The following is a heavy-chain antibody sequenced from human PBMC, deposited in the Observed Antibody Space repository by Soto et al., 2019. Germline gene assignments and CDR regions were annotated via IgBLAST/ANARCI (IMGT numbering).Heavy chain of an antibody. V-gene: IGHV4-34*01. CDR3: ARGLLVCFGELSRGGGYYYYMDV. CDR2: INDSGST. J-gene: IGHJ6*03. CDR1: GGSFSGYY. Sequence: QVQLQQWGAGLLKPSETLSLTCAVYGGSFSGYYWSWIRQTPGKWLEWIGEINDSGSTNHNPSLNSRVTILVDTPKNQFSLTHSSGTAADPAVYYCARGLLVCFGELSRGGGYYYYMDVWGKGTTVTVSS. D-gene: IGHD3-10*01.